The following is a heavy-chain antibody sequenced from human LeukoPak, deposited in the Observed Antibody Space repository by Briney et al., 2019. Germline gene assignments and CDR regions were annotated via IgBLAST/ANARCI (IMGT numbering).Heavy chain of an antibody. CDR2: INHSGYT. D-gene: IGHD6-19*01. CDR3: TRAVAGHPD. Sequence: PSETLSLTCAVSGEPFSNYYWSWVRQSPTKGLEWIGEINHSGYTNYNPSLKSRVTISIDTSKNQFSLMLTSVTAADTAVYYCTRAVAGHPDWGQGTLVTVSS. V-gene: IGHV4-34*01. CDR1: GEPFSNYY. J-gene: IGHJ4*02.